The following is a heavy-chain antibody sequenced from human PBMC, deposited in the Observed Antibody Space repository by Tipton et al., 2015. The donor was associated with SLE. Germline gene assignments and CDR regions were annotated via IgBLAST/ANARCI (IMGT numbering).Heavy chain of an antibody. D-gene: IGHD3-3*01. J-gene: IGHJ4*02. CDR1: GGSFSGYY. Sequence: TLSLTCAVYGGSFSGYYWSWIRQPPGKGLEWIGEINHSGSTNYNPSLKSRVTISVDTSKNQFSLKLSSVTAADTVVYYCASGRGPYDFWSGSYFDYWGQGTLVTVSS. CDR3: ASGRGPYDFWSGSYFDY. V-gene: IGHV4-34*09. CDR2: INHSGST.